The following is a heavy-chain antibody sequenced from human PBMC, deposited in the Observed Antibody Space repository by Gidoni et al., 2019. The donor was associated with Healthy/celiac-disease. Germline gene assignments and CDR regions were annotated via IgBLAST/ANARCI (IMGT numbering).Heavy chain of an antibody. D-gene: IGHD2-21*01. Sequence: EVQLVESGGGLVQPGGSLRLSCAASGFTFSSYSMNWVRQAPGKGLEWVSYISSSSSTIYYADSVKGRFTISRDNAKNSLYLQMNSLRAEDTAVYYCARDGAYCGGDCYSIWGQGTLVTVSS. J-gene: IGHJ4*02. CDR2: ISSSSSTI. CDR1: GFTFSSYS. V-gene: IGHV3-48*04. CDR3: ARDGAYCGGDCYSI.